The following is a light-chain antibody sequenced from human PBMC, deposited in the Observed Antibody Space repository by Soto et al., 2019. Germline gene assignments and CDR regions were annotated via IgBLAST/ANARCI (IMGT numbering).Light chain of an antibody. V-gene: IGKV3-20*01. CDR1: QIVPSDY. CDR2: GAF. Sequence: EIVMTQSPATLSVSPGERATLSCRASQIVPSDYLAWYHQEPGQAPRLLIYGAFNRATGIPDRFSGSGSGTDFTLSISRLEPGDFGVYFCHQYGKSPRTFGQGTKVDIK. J-gene: IGKJ1*01. CDR3: HQYGKSPRT.